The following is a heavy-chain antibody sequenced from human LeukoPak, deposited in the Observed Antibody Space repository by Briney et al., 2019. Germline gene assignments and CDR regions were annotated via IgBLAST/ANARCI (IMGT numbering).Heavy chain of an antibody. Sequence: SETLSLTCTVSGGSISSYYWSWIRQPPGKGLEWIGYIYYSGSTNYNPSLKSRVTISVDTSKNQFSLKLSPVTAADTAVYYCARTSWIQLCCRPYYYYYMDVWGKGTTVTVSS. CDR3: ARTSWIQLCCRPYYYYYMDV. V-gene: IGHV4-59*01. J-gene: IGHJ6*03. CDR1: GGSISSYY. CDR2: IYYSGST. D-gene: IGHD5-18*01.